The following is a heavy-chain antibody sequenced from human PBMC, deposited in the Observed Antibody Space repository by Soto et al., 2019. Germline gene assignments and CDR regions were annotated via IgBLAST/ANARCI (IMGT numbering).Heavy chain of an antibody. CDR2: ISGSGGST. V-gene: IGHV3-23*01. CDR3: AKARAQYYDFWSGYPVDY. J-gene: IGHJ4*02. CDR1: GFTFSSYA. D-gene: IGHD3-3*01. Sequence: GGSLRLSCAASGFTFSSYAMSLVRQAPGKGLEWVSAISGSGGSTYYADSVKGRFTISRDNSKNTLYLQMNSLRAEDTAVYYCAKARAQYYDFWSGYPVDYWGQGTLVTVPQ.